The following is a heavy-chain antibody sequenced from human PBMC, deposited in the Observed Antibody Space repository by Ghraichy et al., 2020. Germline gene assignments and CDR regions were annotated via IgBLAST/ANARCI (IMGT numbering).Heavy chain of an antibody. CDR1: GFTVSSNY. D-gene: IGHD3-22*01. J-gene: IGHJ4*02. Sequence: GGSLRLSCAASGFTVSSNYMSWVRQAPGKGLEWVSVIYSGGSTYYADSVKGRFTISRDNSKNTLYLQMNSLRAEDTAVYYCARFFVDYYDSSGWEADYWGQGTLVTVSS. V-gene: IGHV3-66*02. CDR3: ARFFVDYYDSSGWEADY. CDR2: IYSGGST.